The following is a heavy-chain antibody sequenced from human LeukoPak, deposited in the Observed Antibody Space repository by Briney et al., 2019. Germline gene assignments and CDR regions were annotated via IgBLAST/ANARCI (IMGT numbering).Heavy chain of an antibody. CDR3: ARESYYDFWSGYRVIPHPYFDY. CDR1: GYTFTGYY. Sequence: GASVKVSCKASGYTFTGYYMHWVRQAPGQGLEWMGWINPNSGGTNYAQKFQGRVTMTRDTSISTAYMELSRLRSDDTAVYYCARESYYDFWSGYRVIPHPYFDYWGQGTLVTVSS. D-gene: IGHD3-3*01. CDR2: INPNSGGT. V-gene: IGHV1-2*02. J-gene: IGHJ4*02.